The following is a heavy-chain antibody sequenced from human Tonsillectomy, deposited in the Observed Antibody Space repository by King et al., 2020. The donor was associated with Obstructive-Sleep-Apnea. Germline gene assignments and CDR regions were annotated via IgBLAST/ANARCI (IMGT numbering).Heavy chain of an antibody. V-gene: IGHV3-30*04. J-gene: IGHJ4*02. Sequence: VQLVESGGGVVQPGRSLRLSCEASGFIFSSYAMHWVRQAPGKGLEGVALISYDGSDKYYADSGKGRFSISRDNSKNTVYLQMNSLRVEDTAVYYCARDRSTGWRLFDSWGQGTLVTVSS. CDR2: ISYDGSDK. CDR1: GFIFSSYA. CDR3: ARDRSTGWRLFDS. D-gene: IGHD6-19*01.